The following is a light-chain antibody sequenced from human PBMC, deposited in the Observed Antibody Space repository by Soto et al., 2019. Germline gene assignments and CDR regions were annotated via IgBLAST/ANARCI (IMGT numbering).Light chain of an antibody. CDR3: QTWGTGSEI. Sequence: QLVLTQSPSASASLGASVKLSCTLSSGHSSYAIAWHQQQPEKGPRYLMKLNSDGSHSKGDGIPDRFSGSSSGAERYLTISSLQSEDEADYYCQTWGTGSEIFAGGTKLTVL. CDR2: LNSDGSH. J-gene: IGLJ2*01. CDR1: SGHSSYA. V-gene: IGLV4-69*02.